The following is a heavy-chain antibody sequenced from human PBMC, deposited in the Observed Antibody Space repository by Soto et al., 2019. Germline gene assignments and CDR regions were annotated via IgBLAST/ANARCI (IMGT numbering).Heavy chain of an antibody. CDR1: GFTFSNAW. CDR2: IKSKTDGGTT. V-gene: IGHV3-15*01. CDR3: PTDQNGDLENSDDY. J-gene: IGHJ4*02. Sequence: EVQLVESGGGLVKPGGSLRLSCAASGFTFSNAWMSCVRQAPGKGLEWVGRIKSKTDGGTTDYAAPVKGRFTISRDDSKNTLYLQMNSLKTEDTAVYYCPTDQNGDLENSDDYWGQGTLVTVSS. D-gene: IGHD4-17*01.